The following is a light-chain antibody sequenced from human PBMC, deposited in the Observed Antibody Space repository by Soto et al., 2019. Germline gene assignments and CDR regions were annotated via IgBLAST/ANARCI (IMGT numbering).Light chain of an antibody. CDR1: QSISSY. Sequence: DIQMTQFPSSLSASVGDRVNITCRASQSISSYLNWYQQKPGKAPKLLIYAASSLQSGVPSRFSGSGSGTDFTLTISTLQPEDFATYYCQQSHVIPFTFGPGTKVDI. V-gene: IGKV1-39*01. J-gene: IGKJ3*01. CDR2: AAS. CDR3: QQSHVIPFT.